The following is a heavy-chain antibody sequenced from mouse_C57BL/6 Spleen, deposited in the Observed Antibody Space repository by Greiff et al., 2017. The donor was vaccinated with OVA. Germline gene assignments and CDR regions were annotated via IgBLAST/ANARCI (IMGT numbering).Heavy chain of an antibody. J-gene: IGHJ2*01. D-gene: IGHD1-1*01. CDR3: AVVPRTTFDY. CDR2: INPNNGGT. V-gene: IGHV1-22*01. CDR1: GYTFTDYN. Sequence: EVQLQQSGPELVKPGASVKMSCKASGYTFTDYNMHWVKQSPGKSLEWIGYINPNNGGTSYNQKFKGKATLTVNKSSSTAYMELRSLTSEDSAVYYCAVVPRTTFDYWGQGTTLTVSS.